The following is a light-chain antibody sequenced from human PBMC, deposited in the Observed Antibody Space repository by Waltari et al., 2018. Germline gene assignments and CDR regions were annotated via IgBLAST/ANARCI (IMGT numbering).Light chain of an antibody. CDR3: HQYHTIPYT. V-gene: IGKV1-NL1*01. J-gene: IGKJ2*01. Sequence: DIQLTHSPSSLSASVGDRVTISCRASQGISISLAWYQQKPGQPPNLLLYAASRLESGIPSRFSGSASGTDYTLTISSLQPEDFATYYCHQYHTIPYTFGQGTKLEI. CDR2: AAS. CDR1: QGISIS.